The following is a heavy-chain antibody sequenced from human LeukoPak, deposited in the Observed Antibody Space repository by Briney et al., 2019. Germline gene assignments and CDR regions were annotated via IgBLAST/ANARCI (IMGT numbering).Heavy chain of an antibody. CDR1: GGSFSGYY. Sequence: SETLSLTCAVYGGSFSGYYWSWIRQPPGKGLEWVGGINHSGSTNYNPSLKSRVTISVDTSKNQFSLKLSSVTAADTAVYYCARSFLKIDYWGQGTLVTVSS. CDR3: ARSFLKIDY. D-gene: IGHD3-3*01. J-gene: IGHJ4*02. V-gene: IGHV4-34*01. CDR2: INHSGST.